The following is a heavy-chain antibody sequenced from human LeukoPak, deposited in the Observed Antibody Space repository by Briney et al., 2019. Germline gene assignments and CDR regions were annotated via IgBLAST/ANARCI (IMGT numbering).Heavy chain of an antibody. CDR2: IDWDDNK. V-gene: IGHV2-70*01. CDR1: GFSPSTSRMS. Sequence: EPGPALVKATQTLTLTCTFPGFSPSTSRMSGSWIRQPPGNAQEGLPPIDWDDNKYYSTSLKTRITISKDTSKNQVVLTMTNMDPVDTATYYCARIAVGSGRYDSSGPFDAFDIWGQGTMVTVSS. D-gene: IGHD3-22*01. J-gene: IGHJ3*02. CDR3: ARIAVGSGRYDSSGPFDAFDI.